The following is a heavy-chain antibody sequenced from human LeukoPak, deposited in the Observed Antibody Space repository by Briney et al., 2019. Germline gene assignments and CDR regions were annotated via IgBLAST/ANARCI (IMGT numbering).Heavy chain of an antibody. CDR3: ARDLGLGYRSGSSCYSFDP. CDR1: GYSFTDYF. J-gene: IGHJ5*02. CDR2: INPNSGGT. V-gene: IGHV1-2*02. D-gene: IGHD2-15*01. Sequence: ASVKVSCKASGYSFTDYFMHWVGQAPGQGLEWMGWINPNSGGTKYAQKFQGRVTMTRDTSISTAYMELSRLRSDDTAVYYCARDLGLGYRSGSSCYSFDPWGQGSLVTVSS.